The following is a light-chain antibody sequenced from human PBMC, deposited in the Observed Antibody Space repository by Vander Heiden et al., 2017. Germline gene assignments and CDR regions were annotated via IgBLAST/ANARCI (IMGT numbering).Light chain of an antibody. CDR1: QSVSSH. CDR3: QQYNNWPPTWT. Sequence: EIVMTQSPATLSASPGERATLSCRASQSVSSHLAWYQQKPGKAPRLLIYGAPTRSTCIPAMLSGSRSGTAFTLTISSMHSEDSADYYCQQYNNWPPTWTFGQGTKVEIK. V-gene: IGKV3-15*01. CDR2: GAP. J-gene: IGKJ1*01.